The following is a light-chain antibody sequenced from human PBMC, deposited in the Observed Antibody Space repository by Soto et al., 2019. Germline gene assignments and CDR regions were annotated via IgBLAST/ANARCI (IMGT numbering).Light chain of an antibody. CDR3: QQAYTFPLT. Sequence: DIQMIQSPSSVSASVGDRVTISCRARQGISSWVAWYQQQPGNAPHILIYAASTRQGAVTPKFSGSGSGTEFTPIIISLLPQDFSTYYCQQAYTFPLTFGGGTKVDIK. CDR1: QGISSW. CDR2: AAS. V-gene: IGKV1-12*01. J-gene: IGKJ4*01.